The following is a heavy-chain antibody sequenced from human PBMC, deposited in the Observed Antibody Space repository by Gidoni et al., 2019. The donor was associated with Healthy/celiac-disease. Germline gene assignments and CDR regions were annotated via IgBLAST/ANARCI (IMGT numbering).Heavy chain of an antibody. J-gene: IGHJ4*02. Sequence: QVQLQQWGAGLLKPSETLSLTCAVSGGSFSGYYWSWIRQPPGKGLEWIGEINHSGSTNYNPSLKSRVTISVDTSKNQFSLKLSSVTAADTAVYYCARGYSYYYDSSGYYYGYWGQGTLVTVSS. CDR1: GGSFSGYY. V-gene: IGHV4-34*01. D-gene: IGHD3-22*01. CDR3: ARGYSYYYDSSGYYYGY. CDR2: INHSGST.